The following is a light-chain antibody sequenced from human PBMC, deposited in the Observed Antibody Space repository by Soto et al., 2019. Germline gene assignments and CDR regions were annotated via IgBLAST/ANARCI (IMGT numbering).Light chain of an antibody. CDR2: EVT. J-gene: IGLJ1*01. CDR3: ASYTSRGIRV. V-gene: IGLV2-14*01. Sequence: QSVLTQPASVSGSPGQSITISCTGTSSDVGGYNYVSWYQQRPGKAPKFMIYEVTNRPSGVSNRFSGSKSGNTASLTISGLQAEDEADYYCASYTSRGIRVFGTGTKVTVL. CDR1: SSDVGGYNY.